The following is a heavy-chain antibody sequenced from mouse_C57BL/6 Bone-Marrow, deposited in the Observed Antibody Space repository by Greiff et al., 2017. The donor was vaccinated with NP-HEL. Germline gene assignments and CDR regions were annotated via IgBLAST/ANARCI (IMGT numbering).Heavy chain of an antibody. V-gene: IGHV1-19*01. Sequence: VQLQQSGPVLVKPGASVKMSCKASGYTFTDYYMNWVKQSHGKSLEWIGVINPYNGGTSYNQKFKGKATLTVDKSSSTAYMELNSLTSEDSAVYYCAQLSYYAMDYWGQGTSVTVSS. D-gene: IGHD4-1*02. J-gene: IGHJ4*01. CDR3: AQLSYYAMDY. CDR1: GYTFTDYY. CDR2: INPYNGGT.